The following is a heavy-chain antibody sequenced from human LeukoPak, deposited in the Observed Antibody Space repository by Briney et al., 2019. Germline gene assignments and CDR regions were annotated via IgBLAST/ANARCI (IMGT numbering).Heavy chain of an antibody. CDR2: INPTGGST. CDR1: GYTFTDYY. J-gene: IGHJ4*02. CDR3: ARYNGDLTGGFYN. V-gene: IGHV1-46*01. Sequence: GASVKVSCKASGYTFTDYYIHWVRQAPAQGLEWMGVINPTGGSTGYAQKFQGRVTMTRDTSTSTVYMELSSLRSVDTAVYYCARYNGDLTGGFYNWGQGTLVTVSS. D-gene: IGHD4-17*01.